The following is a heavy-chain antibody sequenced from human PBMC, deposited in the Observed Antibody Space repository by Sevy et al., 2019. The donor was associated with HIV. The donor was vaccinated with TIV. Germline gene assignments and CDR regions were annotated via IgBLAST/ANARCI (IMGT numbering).Heavy chain of an antibody. CDR2: ISISGSTI. V-gene: IGHV3-48*03. D-gene: IGHD3-3*01. CDR1: GFTFSSFE. CDR3: AKRGGHYDLGMDV. J-gene: IGHJ6*02. Sequence: GGSLRLSCAASGFTFSSFEMTWVRQAPGKGLEWVSYISISGSTIYYTNSVKGRFTISRDNAKNSLYLQMNSLRAEDTAVYYCAKRGGHYDLGMDVWGQGTTVTVSS.